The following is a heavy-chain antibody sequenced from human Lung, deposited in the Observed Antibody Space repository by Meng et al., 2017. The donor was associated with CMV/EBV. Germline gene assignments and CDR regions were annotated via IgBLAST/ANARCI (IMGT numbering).Heavy chain of an antibody. D-gene: IGHD3-10*01. CDR1: DFTVSSNY. J-gene: IGHJ6*02. V-gene: IGHV3-53*01. CDR2: IYSGGTT. Sequence: SCAASDFTVSSNYMSWVRQAPGKGLEWVSLIYSGGTTYYADSVKGRFTISRDNSKNTLYLQMNSLRAEDTAVYYSTRVFGSGGQLYGGYYGMYVWXQGTTVTVSS. CDR3: TRVFGSGGQLYGGYYGMYV.